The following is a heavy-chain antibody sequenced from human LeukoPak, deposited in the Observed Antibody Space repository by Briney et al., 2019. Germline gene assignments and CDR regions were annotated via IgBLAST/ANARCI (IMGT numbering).Heavy chain of an antibody. CDR3: ARAPGRGGGATTRPFDY. CDR1: GFTFSSYW. V-gene: IGHV3-74*01. CDR2: INSYGSST. Sequence: GGSLRLSCAASGFTFSSYWMHWVRQARGKGLVWVSRINSYGSSTSYADSVKGRFTISRDNAKNTLYLEMNSLRAEDTAVYYCARAPGRGGGATTRPFDYWGQGTLVTVSS. D-gene: IGHD1-26*01. J-gene: IGHJ4*02.